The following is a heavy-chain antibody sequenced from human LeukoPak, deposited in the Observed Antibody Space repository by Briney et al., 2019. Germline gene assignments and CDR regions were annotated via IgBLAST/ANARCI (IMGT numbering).Heavy chain of an antibody. J-gene: IGHJ4*02. CDR1: GFTFDDYA. CDR3: AGDDSSGYFFDF. D-gene: IGHD3-22*01. V-gene: IGHV3-9*01. Sequence: GGSLRLSCAASGFTFDDYAMHWVRQAPGKGLEWVSGISWNSGSIGYADSVKGRLTISRDNAKNSLYLQMNSLRAEDTAMYFCAGDDSSGYFFDFWGQGTLVTVSS. CDR2: ISWNSGSI.